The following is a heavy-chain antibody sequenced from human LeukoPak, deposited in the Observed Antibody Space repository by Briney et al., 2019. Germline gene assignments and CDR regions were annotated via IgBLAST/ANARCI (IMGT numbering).Heavy chain of an antibody. CDR1: GGSISGFH. D-gene: IGHD3-16*01. CDR3: ARYRPSESRSGVVTSFDY. CDR2: IHYTGTT. J-gene: IGHJ4*02. V-gene: IGHV4-59*01. Sequence: SETLSLTCIVSGGSISGFHWSWIRQPPGKGLELIGHIHYTGTTTYIPSLKSRATILLDTSENQFSLKLWSVTTADTAVYYCARYRPSESRSGVVTSFDYWGQGTLVTVSS.